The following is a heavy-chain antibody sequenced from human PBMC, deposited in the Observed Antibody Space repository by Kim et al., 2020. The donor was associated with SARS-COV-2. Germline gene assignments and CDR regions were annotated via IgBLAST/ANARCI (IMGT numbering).Heavy chain of an antibody. D-gene: IGHD6-19*01. Sequence: SVKVSCKASGGTFRSYDISWVRQAPGQGLEWMGRIIPILGIANYAQKFQGRVTITADKSTSTVYMELSSLRSEDTAVDYCASAGYSSGWYNYYYGMDVWGQGTTVTVSS. CDR2: IIPILGIA. J-gene: IGHJ6*02. CDR3: ASAGYSSGWYNYYYGMDV. CDR1: GGTFRSYD. V-gene: IGHV1-69*04.